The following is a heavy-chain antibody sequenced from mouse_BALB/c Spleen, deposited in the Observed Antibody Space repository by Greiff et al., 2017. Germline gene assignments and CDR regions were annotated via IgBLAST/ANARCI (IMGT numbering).Heavy chain of an antibody. D-gene: IGHD2-3*01. J-gene: IGHJ4*01. Sequence: EVQGVESGGGLVKPGGSLKLSCAASGFTFSDYYMYWVRQTPEKRLEWVATISDGGSYTYYPDSVKGRFTISRDNAKNNLYLQMSSLKSEDTAMYYCARVDGPMDYWGQGTSVTVSS. CDR2: ISDGGSYT. CDR1: GFTFSDYY. V-gene: IGHV5-4*02. CDR3: ARVDGPMDY.